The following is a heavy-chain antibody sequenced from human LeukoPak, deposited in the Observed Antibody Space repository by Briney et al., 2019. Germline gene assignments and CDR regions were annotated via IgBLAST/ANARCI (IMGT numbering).Heavy chain of an antibody. D-gene: IGHD3-9*01. CDR1: GGSISSGGYY. CDR2: IYYSGST. CDR3: ARDILTGYPV. V-gene: IGHV4-31*03. Sequence: SQTLSLTCTVSGGSISSGGYYWSWIRQHPGKGLEWIGYIYYSGSTYYNPSLKSRVTIPVDTSKNQFSLKLSSVTAADTAVYYRARDILTGYPVWGQGTTVTVSS. J-gene: IGHJ6*02.